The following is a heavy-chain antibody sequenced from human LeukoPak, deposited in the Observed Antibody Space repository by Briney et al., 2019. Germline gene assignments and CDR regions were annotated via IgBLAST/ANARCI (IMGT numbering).Heavy chain of an antibody. Sequence: GGSLRLSCAASGFTFSSYAMHWVRQAPGKGLEWVAVISYDGSNKYYADSVKGRFTISRDNSKSTLYLQMNSLRAEDTAVYYCARISSSSPFSDYWGQGTLVTVSS. CDR3: ARISSSSPFSDY. J-gene: IGHJ4*02. V-gene: IGHV3-30-3*01. CDR1: GFTFSSYA. CDR2: ISYDGSNK. D-gene: IGHD6-13*01.